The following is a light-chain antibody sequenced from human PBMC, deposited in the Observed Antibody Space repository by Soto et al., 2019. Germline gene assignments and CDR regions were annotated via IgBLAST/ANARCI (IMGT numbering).Light chain of an antibody. CDR3: QHYDRSPPVT. V-gene: IGKV1-5*01. J-gene: IGKJ5*01. Sequence: DIQMTQSPSTLSASVGDIVTITCRASQSISVWLAWYQQKPGKAPKLLIYAASNLQNGVPSRFSGSGFGTGFTLTISSLEPEDFAVYYCQHYDRSPPVTFGQGTRLEIK. CDR1: QSISVW. CDR2: AAS.